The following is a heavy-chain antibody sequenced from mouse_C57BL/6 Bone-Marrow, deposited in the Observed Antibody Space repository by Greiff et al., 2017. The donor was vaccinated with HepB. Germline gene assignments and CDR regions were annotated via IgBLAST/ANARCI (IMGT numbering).Heavy chain of an antibody. V-gene: IGHV1-26*01. CDR3: ARWGYDYDDVTWFAY. Sequence: VQLQQSGPELVKPGASVKISCKASGYTFTDYYMNWVKQSHGKSLEWIGEINPNNGGTSYNQKFKGKATLTVDKSSSTAYMELRSLTSEDSAVYYCARWGYDYDDVTWFAYWGQGTLVTVSA. D-gene: IGHD2-4*01. CDR2: INPNNGGT. CDR1: GYTFTDYY. J-gene: IGHJ3*01.